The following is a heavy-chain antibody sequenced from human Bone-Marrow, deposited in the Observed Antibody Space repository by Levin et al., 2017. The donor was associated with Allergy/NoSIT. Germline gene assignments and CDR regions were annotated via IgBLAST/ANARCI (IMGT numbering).Heavy chain of an antibody. D-gene: IGHD4/OR15-4a*01. CDR1: GVSISGYY. J-gene: IGHJ4*02. V-gene: IGHV4-59*01. CDR2: IHDSGST. CDR3: ARVCRSSANCYFDS. Sequence: SGGSLRLSCTVSGVSISGYYWSWIRQPPGKGLQWIAYIHDSGSTNYKPSLKSRVTVSIDTSKNQFSLNLNSVTAADTAVYYCARVCRSSANCYFDSWGQGTLVTVSS.